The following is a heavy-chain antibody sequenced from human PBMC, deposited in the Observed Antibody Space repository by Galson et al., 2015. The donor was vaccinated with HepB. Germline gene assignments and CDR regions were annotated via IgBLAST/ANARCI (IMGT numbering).Heavy chain of an antibody. CDR2: IYPGDSDT. CDR1: GYSFTSYW. D-gene: IGHD6-13*01. Sequence: QSGAEVKKPGESLKISCKGSGYSFTSYWIGWVRQMPGKGLEWMGIIYPGDSDTRYSPSFQDQVTISADKSISTAYLQWSSLKASDTAMYYCARHEIAAAGTENWYFDLWGRGTLVTVSS. J-gene: IGHJ2*01. CDR3: ARHEIAAAGTENWYFDL. V-gene: IGHV5-51*01.